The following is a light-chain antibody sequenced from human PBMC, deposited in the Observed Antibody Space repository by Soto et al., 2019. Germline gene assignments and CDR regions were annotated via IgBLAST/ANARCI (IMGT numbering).Light chain of an antibody. Sequence: AIQMTQSPSSLSASVGDRVTITCRASKGIRYDLSWYQQKPGKAPRLLIYAASTLQSGVSSRFSGSGSGTDFTLTISSLQSEDFAVYFCQQYNIWPQTFGQGTKVDIK. CDR3: QQYNIWPQT. J-gene: IGKJ1*01. CDR1: KGIRYD. CDR2: AAS. V-gene: IGKV1-6*01.